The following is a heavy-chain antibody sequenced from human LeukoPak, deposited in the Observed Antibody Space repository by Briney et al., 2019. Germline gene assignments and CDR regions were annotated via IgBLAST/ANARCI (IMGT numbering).Heavy chain of an antibody. CDR3: ARDHCTNAVCYSFDY. Sequence: GASVTVSCKASGYTFTRYYMHWVRQAPGQGLELMGIINPSGSSTTYAQKFQGRVTMTRDMFPSTDYMELRSLSPEDPAVYYCARDHCTNAVCYSFDYWGQGTPVTVPS. D-gene: IGHD2-8*01. V-gene: IGHV1-46*01. CDR1: GYTFTRYY. J-gene: IGHJ4*02. CDR2: INPSGSST.